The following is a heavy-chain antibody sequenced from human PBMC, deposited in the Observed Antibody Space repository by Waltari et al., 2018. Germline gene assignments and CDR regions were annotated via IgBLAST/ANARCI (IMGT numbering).Heavy chain of an antibody. CDR1: EFTFSSYA. D-gene: IGHD2-2*01. CDR2: ISYNARNI. CDR3: ARDYCDRTNCHGMDV. Sequence: QVQLVESGGGVVQPGRSLRLSCAASEFTFSSYAMHWVRQAPGKGVEWVAVISYNARNIYYVDSVKGRFTIARDNSKKTLFLQMNSLRDEDTAIYYCARDYCDRTNCHGMDVWGQGTAVTVSS. J-gene: IGHJ6*02. V-gene: IGHV3-30*04.